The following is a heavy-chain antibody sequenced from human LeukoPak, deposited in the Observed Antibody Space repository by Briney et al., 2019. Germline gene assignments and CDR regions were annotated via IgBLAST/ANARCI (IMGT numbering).Heavy chain of an antibody. CDR1: GYTFTSYG. J-gene: IGHJ3*02. D-gene: IGHD3-22*01. V-gene: IGHV1-18*01. Sequence: ASVKVSCKASGYTFTSYGISWVRQAPGQGLEWMGWISAYNGNTNYAQKLQGRVTMTTDTSTSTAYVELRSLRSDDTAVYYCARSYYDSSGYYDDAFDIWGQGTMVTVSS. CDR2: ISAYNGNT. CDR3: ARSYYDSSGYYDDAFDI.